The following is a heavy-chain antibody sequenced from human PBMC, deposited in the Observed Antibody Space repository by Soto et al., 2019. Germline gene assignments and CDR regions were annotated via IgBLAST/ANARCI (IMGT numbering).Heavy chain of an antibody. Sequence: EVQLLESGGGLVQPGGSLRLSCAASGFTFSSYAMSWVRQAPGKGLEWVSGISGSGGSTYYTDSVKGRFIISRDNSKNTRYLQMNSLRAEDTAVYYCAKDLRSGSYYGWFDPWGQGTLVTVSS. CDR3: AKDLRSGSYYGWFDP. J-gene: IGHJ5*02. V-gene: IGHV3-23*01. CDR1: GFTFSSYA. D-gene: IGHD1-26*01. CDR2: ISGSGGST.